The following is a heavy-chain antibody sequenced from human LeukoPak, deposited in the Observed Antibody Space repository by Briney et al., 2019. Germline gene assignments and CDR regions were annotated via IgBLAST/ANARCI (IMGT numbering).Heavy chain of an antibody. V-gene: IGHV3-7*01. D-gene: IGHD2-2*01. Sequence: GESLRLSCAASGFTFSSYWMSWVRQAPGKGLEWVANIKQDGSEKYYVDSVKGRFTISRDNAKNSLYLQMNSLRAEDTAVYYCARDNENQLLTNFDYWGQGTLVTVSS. CDR2: IKQDGSEK. J-gene: IGHJ4*02. CDR3: ARDNENQLLTNFDY. CDR1: GFTFSSYW.